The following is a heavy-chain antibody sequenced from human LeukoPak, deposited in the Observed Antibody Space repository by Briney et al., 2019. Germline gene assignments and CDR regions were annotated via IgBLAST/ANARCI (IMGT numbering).Heavy chain of an antibody. J-gene: IGHJ4*02. CDR3: AKDRGYCSGGSCLYFDY. CDR2: ISYDGSNT. D-gene: IGHD2-15*01. CDR1: GFTFSSYG. Sequence: GRSLRLSCAASGFTFSSYGMHWVRQAPGKGLEWVADISYDGSNTYYADSVKGRFTISRDTSKNTLYLQMNSLRAEDTAVYYCAKDRGYCSGGSCLYFDYWGQGTLVTVSS. V-gene: IGHV3-30*18.